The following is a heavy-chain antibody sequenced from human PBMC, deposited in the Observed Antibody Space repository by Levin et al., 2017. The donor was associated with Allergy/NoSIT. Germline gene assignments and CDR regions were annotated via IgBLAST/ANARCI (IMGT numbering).Heavy chain of an antibody. V-gene: IGHV3-33*01. CDR3: VRWGPDKRPDY. Sequence: GGSLRLSCAASGFTFSGHGMHWVRQAPGKGLEWVAVTWYDGSTKYYADSVKGRFTISRDNSKNTLYLEMNSLRAEDTAVYYCVRWGPDKRPDYWGQGTLVTVSS. CDR1: GFTFSGHG. CDR2: TWYDGSTK. J-gene: IGHJ4*02. D-gene: IGHD3-16*01.